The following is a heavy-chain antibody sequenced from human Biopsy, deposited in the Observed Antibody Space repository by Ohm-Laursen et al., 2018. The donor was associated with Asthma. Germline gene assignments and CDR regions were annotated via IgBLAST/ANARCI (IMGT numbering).Heavy chain of an antibody. D-gene: IGHD2-2*01. Sequence: ASVKVSCKASGYTFTNYAIHWVRQAPGQRPEWMGWINAGNGNTKYSQKFQGRVTITRDTSATTAYMELSSLRSEDTAVYYCARPAAPFGGDWFDPWGQGTLVTVSS. J-gene: IGHJ5*02. CDR2: INAGNGNT. CDR1: GYTFTNYA. V-gene: IGHV1-3*01. CDR3: ARPAAPFGGDWFDP.